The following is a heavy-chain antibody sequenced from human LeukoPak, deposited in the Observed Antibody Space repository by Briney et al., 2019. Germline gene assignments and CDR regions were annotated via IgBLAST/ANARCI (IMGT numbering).Heavy chain of an antibody. CDR2: IRSSSGSR. V-gene: IGHV3-23*01. D-gene: IGHD6-19*01. CDR1: VYTFSSYA. CDR3: AKVGRIAVAGQLDY. J-gene: IGHJ4*02. Sequence: PGGSLRLSCAASVYTFSSYAVSWVRHAPGEGLEGGSPIRSSSGSRYYGDSVERRYTISRENSENTLYPQMNSMRAEDTAVHDCAKVGRIAVAGQLDYWGQGTMFTVSS.